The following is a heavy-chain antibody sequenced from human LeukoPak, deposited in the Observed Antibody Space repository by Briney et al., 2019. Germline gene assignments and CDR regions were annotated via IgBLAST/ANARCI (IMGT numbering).Heavy chain of an antibody. CDR3: ASVRDYYDSSGFLFDY. Sequence: GGALRLSCAASGFTFSSYWMSWVRQAPGKGLEWVANIKQDGSEKYYVDSVKGRFTISRDNAKNSLYLQMDSLRAEDTAVYYCASVRDYYDSSGFLFDYWGEGTLVTVS. V-gene: IGHV3-7*01. CDR1: GFTFSSYW. J-gene: IGHJ4*02. CDR2: IKQDGSEK. D-gene: IGHD3-22*01.